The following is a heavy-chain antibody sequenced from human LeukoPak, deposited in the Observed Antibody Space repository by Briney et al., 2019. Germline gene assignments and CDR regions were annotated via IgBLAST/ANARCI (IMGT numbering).Heavy chain of an antibody. J-gene: IGHJ4*02. CDR2: INHSGST. Sequence: SETLSLTCAVYGGSFSGYYWSWIRQPPGKGLEWIGEINHSGSTNYNPSLKSRVTISVDTSENQFSLKLSSVTAADTAVYYCARGQNYYGSGSYYFVYWGQGTLVTVSS. CDR3: ARGQNYYGSGSYYFVY. V-gene: IGHV4-34*01. D-gene: IGHD3-10*01. CDR1: GGSFSGYY.